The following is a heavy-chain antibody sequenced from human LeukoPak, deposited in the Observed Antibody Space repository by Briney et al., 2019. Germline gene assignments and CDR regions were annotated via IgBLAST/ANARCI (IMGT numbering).Heavy chain of an antibody. CDR1: GFTVSNNF. CDR3: TRYAPAVGKLDS. Sequence: GGSLRLSCAASGFTVSNNFMNWVRQAPGKGLEWVSVIFDVGNTYYADSVKDRFTISRDNSKNTLYLQMNSLRVEDTAVYYCTRYAPAVGKLDSWGQGTLVTVSS. V-gene: IGHV3-66*01. CDR2: IFDVGNT. J-gene: IGHJ4*02. D-gene: IGHD2-8*01.